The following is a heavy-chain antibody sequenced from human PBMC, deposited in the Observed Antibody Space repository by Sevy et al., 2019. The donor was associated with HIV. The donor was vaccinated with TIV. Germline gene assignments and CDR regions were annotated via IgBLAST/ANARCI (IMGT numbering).Heavy chain of an antibody. CDR2: IYPNGGDT. V-gene: IGHV1-2*02. D-gene: IGHD3-3*01. CDR3: ARGKREEWLLYLDN. CDR1: GYTFAAYY. Sequence: ASVKVSWKTSGYTFAAYYIHWVRQAPGQGLEWLGWIYPNGGDTTYAQKFQGRVTVTMIPSINTVYMELSRLRSDDTAVYYCARGKREEWLLYLDNWGQGTLVTVSS. J-gene: IGHJ4*02.